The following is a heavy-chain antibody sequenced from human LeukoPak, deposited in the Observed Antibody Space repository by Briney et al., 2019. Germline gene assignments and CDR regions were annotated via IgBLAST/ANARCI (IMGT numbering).Heavy chain of an antibody. CDR2: IYHSGST. CDR1: GGSISSGGYS. CDR3: ARFGYSYGYKDY. J-gene: IGHJ4*02. Sequence: SETLSLTCAVSGGSISSGGYSWSWIRQPPGKGLEWIGYIYHSGSTYYNPSLKSRVTISVDRSKNQFSLKLSSVTAADTAVYYCARFGYSYGYKDYWGQGTLVTVSS. V-gene: IGHV4-30-2*01. D-gene: IGHD5-18*01.